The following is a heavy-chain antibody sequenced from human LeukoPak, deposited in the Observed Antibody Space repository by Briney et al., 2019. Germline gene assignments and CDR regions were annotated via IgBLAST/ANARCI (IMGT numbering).Heavy chain of an antibody. CDR1: GFTFSNYW. Sequence: GGSLRLSCAASGFTFSNYWMHWVRQAPGRGLWVSRIKSDGSTNYADSVKGRFTISRDNAKNTLSLQMNSLRAEDTGVYYCARAPSEIGGYYPEYFRHWGQGTLVTVSS. V-gene: IGHV3-74*01. CDR2: IKSDGST. D-gene: IGHD3-22*01. CDR3: ARAPSEIGGYYPEYFRH. J-gene: IGHJ1*01.